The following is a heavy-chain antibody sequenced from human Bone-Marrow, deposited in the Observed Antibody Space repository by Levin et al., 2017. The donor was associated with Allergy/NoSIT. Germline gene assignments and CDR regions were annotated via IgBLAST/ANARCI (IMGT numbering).Heavy chain of an antibody. CDR1: GFTFSSYG. J-gene: IGHJ4*02. V-gene: IGHV3-30*02. D-gene: IGHD5-18*01. Sequence: AGGSLRLSCAASGFTFSSYGMHWVRQAPGKGLEWVTFIWYDGSNKYYADSVKGRFTISRDNSKNTLYLQMNSLRAEDTAVYYCARDPYNYGKYYFDYWGQGTLVTVSS. CDR3: ARDPYNYGKYYFDY. CDR2: IWYDGSNK.